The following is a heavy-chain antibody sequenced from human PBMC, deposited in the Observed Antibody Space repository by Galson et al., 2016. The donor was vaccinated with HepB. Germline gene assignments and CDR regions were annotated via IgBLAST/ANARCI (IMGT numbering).Heavy chain of an antibody. CDR2: ISYDGNSK. CDR3: ARVPTGADWYFDL. Sequence: SLRLSCAASGFTFSTYSMHWARQAPGKGLEWVAVISYDGNSKYSADSVQGRFTISRDNSQNTLYLQMNSLRPEDTAVYYCARVPTGADWYFDLWGRGTLVTVSS. CDR1: GFTFSTYS. D-gene: IGHD7-27*01. J-gene: IGHJ2*01. V-gene: IGHV3-30-3*01.